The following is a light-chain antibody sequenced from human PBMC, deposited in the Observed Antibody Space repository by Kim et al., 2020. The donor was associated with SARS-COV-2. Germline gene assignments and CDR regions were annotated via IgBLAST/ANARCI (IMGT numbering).Light chain of an antibody. Sequence: LFPGERATLSCRASQSVSNYLAWYQQKAGQAPRLLIYDASNRATGIPARFSGSGSGTDFTLTISSLEPEDFAVYYCQQRSNWPITFGQGTRLEIK. J-gene: IGKJ5*01. CDR2: DAS. CDR1: QSVSNY. V-gene: IGKV3-11*01. CDR3: QQRSNWPIT.